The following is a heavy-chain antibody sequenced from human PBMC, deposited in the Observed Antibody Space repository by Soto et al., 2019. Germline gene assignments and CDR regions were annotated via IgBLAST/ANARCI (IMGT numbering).Heavy chain of an antibody. Sequence: QVQLVQSGAEVKKPGSSVKVSCKASGGTFSNCTITWVRQAPGQGLEWMGRIIPILDIANFAHKFQGRLTITAEKSTTTAYMELSSLRSEDTAVYYCARSPLNMVRGVKGIDYWGQGTLVTVSS. D-gene: IGHD3-10*01. CDR1: GGTFSNCT. CDR2: IIPILDIA. CDR3: ARSPLNMVRGVKGIDY. J-gene: IGHJ4*02. V-gene: IGHV1-69*02.